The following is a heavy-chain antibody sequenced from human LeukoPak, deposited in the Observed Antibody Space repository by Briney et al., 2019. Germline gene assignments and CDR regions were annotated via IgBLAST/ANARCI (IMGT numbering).Heavy chain of an antibody. Sequence: GPSVKVSCSAAGYTFTGYYIHWGRQAPGQGLEWMGWIHPNSGGTNYAQKLQRRGTMTRSTSISTAYMEQSRLRSDNTAVYDCASRSYDSSGYPYYYYYYGVDVWGQGTTVTVSS. V-gene: IGHV1-2*02. D-gene: IGHD3-22*01. CDR2: IHPNSGGT. CDR1: GYTFTGYY. CDR3: ASRSYDSSGYPYYYYYYGVDV. J-gene: IGHJ6*02.